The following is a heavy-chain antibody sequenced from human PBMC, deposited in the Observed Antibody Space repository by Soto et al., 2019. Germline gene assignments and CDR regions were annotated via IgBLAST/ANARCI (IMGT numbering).Heavy chain of an antibody. CDR1: GDTISTGGYT. V-gene: IGHV4-30-2*01. D-gene: IGHD2-21*01. Sequence: QLQLQESGSRLVKSSETLSLTCDVSGDTISTGGYTWAWIRQPPGKDLEWIGHTYHSGNLYYNPSLKSRVIISVDRSKNQFSLKVRSVTAADTAVYYCARETYCDYVGYFDPWGQGIQVTVSS. J-gene: IGHJ5*02. CDR2: TYHSGNL. CDR3: ARETYCDYVGYFDP.